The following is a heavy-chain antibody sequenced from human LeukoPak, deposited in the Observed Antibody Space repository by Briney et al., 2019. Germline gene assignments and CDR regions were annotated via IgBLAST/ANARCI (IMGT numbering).Heavy chain of an antibody. Sequence: KTSETLSLTCTVSGGSISSYYWSWIRQPAGKGLDWIGRIYTSGSTNYNPSLKSRVTMSVDTSKNQFSLKLSSVTAADTAVYYCALLLWFGEPPSTPDAFDIWGQGTMVTVSS. CDR2: IYTSGST. V-gene: IGHV4-4*07. J-gene: IGHJ3*02. CDR3: ALLLWFGEPPSTPDAFDI. CDR1: GGSISSYY. D-gene: IGHD3-10*01.